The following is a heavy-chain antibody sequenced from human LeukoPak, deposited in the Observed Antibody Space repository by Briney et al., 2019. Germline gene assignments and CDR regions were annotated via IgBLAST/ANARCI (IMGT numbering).Heavy chain of an antibody. V-gene: IGHV4-39*07. CDR1: DVSISGSTYY. Sequence: SETLSLTCTVSDVSISGSTYYWAWIRQPPGKSLEWIGSIYSSGLTYYHPSLKSRLTISADTSNNQVSLKLSSVTAADTAVYYCARGLVGLDDWGQGTLVTVSS. J-gene: IGHJ4*02. D-gene: IGHD2-21*01. CDR3: ARGLVGLDD. CDR2: IYSSGLT.